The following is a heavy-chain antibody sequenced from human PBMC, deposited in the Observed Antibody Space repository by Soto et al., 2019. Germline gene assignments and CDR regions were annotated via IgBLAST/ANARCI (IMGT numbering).Heavy chain of an antibody. CDR2: IWSDGVNK. V-gene: IGHV3-33*01. J-gene: IGHJ4*02. CDR1: GFTFSIYG. Sequence: PGGSLRLSCAASGFTFSIYGMHWVRQAPGKGLEWVAAIWSDGVNKKYADSVKGRFTISGDNSKNTLYLQMNSLRGDDTAVYYCARTQGAYKNPVDHWGQGTLVTVSS. D-gene: IGHD1-1*01. CDR3: ARTQGAYKNPVDH.